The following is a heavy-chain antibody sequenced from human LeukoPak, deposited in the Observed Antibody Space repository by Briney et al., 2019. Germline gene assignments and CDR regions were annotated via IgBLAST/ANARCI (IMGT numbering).Heavy chain of an antibody. Sequence: ASVKVSCKVSGYTLTELSMHWVRQAPGKGLEWMGGFDPEDGETIYAQKIQGRGTMTEDTSTDTAYMELSSLRSEDTAVYYCATVPKPYYYDSSGYLDYWGQGTLVTVSS. CDR1: GYTLTELS. D-gene: IGHD3-22*01. V-gene: IGHV1-24*01. CDR3: ATVPKPYYYDSSGYLDY. CDR2: FDPEDGET. J-gene: IGHJ4*02.